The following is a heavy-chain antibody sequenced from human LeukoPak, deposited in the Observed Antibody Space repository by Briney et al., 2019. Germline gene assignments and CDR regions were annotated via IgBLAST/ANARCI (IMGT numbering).Heavy chain of an antibody. J-gene: IGHJ5*02. Sequence: GGSLRLSCAASGFTFNDYYMRWIRQAPGKGLEWLSYINIGGTNTHYADSVKGRFTISRDNAKKSLYLEMNNLRAEDTAVYYCATDGAGFDTWGQGVLVTVSS. CDR1: GFTFNDYY. CDR2: INIGGTNT. V-gene: IGHV3-11*01. CDR3: ATDGAGFDT.